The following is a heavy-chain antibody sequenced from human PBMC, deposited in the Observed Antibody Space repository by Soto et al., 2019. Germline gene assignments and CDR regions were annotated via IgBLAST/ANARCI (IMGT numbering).Heavy chain of an antibody. D-gene: IGHD3-22*01. J-gene: IGHJ6*02. CDR3: AVTMTNYYYYGMDV. V-gene: IGHV1-69*12. CDR2: IIPIFGTA. Sequence: QFQLVQSGAEVKKPGSSVKVSCKASGGTSSSYAISWVRQAPGQGLEWMGGIIPIFGTADYAQKFQGRVTITAGESTSTAYMELSSLRSEDTAVYYCAVTMTNYYYYGMDVWGQGTTVTVSS. CDR1: GGTSSSYA.